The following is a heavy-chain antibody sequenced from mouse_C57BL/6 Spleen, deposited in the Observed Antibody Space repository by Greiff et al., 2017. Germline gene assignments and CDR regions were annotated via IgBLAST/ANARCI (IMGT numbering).Heavy chain of an antibody. CDR3: VREGDGYYSYYFDY. CDR1: GFTFNTYA. CDR2: MRSKSSNYAT. J-gene: IGHJ2*01. Sequence: EVMLVESGGGLVQPKGSLKLSCAASGFTFNTYAMHWVRQAPGKGLEWVARMRSKSSNYATYYADSVKDRFTISRDDSQSMLYLQMNNLKTDDTAMYYCVREGDGYYSYYFDYWGQGTTLTVSS. D-gene: IGHD2-3*01. V-gene: IGHV10-3*01.